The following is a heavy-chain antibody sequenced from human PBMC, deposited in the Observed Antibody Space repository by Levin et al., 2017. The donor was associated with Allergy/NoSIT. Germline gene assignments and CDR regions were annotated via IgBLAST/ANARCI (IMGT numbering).Heavy chain of an antibody. Sequence: GGSLRLSCAASGFTFSGSAMHWVRQASGKGLEWVGRIRSKANSYATAYAASVKGRFTISRDDSKNTAYLQMNSLKTEDTAVYYCTRQVKVENGGNSHYYYYGMDVWGQGTTVTVSS. CDR1: GFTFSGSA. D-gene: IGHD4-23*01. J-gene: IGHJ6*02. V-gene: IGHV3-73*01. CDR2: IRSKANSYAT. CDR3: TRQVKVENGGNSHYYYYGMDV.